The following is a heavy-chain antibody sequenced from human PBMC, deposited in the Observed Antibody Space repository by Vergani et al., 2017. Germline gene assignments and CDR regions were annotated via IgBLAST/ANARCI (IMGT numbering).Heavy chain of an antibody. CDR2: IDWDDDK. CDR3: ARIKWFGELLPYYYYDYMDV. D-gene: IGHD3-10*01. V-gene: IGHV2-70*01. Sequence: QVTLRESGPALVKPTQTLTLTCTFSGFSLSTSGMCVSWIRQPPGKTLEWLALIDWDDDKYYSTSLKTRLTISKDTSKNQVVLTMTNMDPVDTATYYFARIKWFGELLPYYYYDYMDVWGKGTTVTVYS. CDR1: GFSLSTSGMC. J-gene: IGHJ6*03.